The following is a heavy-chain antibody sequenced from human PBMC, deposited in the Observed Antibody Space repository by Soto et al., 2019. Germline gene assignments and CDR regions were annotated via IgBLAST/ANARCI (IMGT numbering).Heavy chain of an antibody. CDR1: GGSISSGGYY. V-gene: IGHV4-31*03. CDR3: ARGGCSITSCSSWCDP. CDR2: IFYSGST. J-gene: IGHJ5*02. Sequence: QVQLQESGPGLVKPSQTLSLTCTVSGGSISSGGYYWSWIRQHPGKGLEWIGYIFYSGSTYYNPFLKSRVTISVDTSKNQCSLKLSSVTAADTAVYYCARGGCSITSCSSWCDPWGQGTLVTVSS. D-gene: IGHD2-2*01.